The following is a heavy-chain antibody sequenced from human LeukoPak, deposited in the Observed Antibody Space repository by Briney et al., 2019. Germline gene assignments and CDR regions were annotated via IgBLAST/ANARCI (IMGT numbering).Heavy chain of an antibody. J-gene: IGHJ4*02. Sequence: PSETLSLTCTVSGYSITSGYYWGWIRQPPGKELEWIGSIYHSGSTFYNPSLKSRVTISADTSKNQFSLKLYSVTAADTAVYYCATRKLGNDYWGQGTLVTVSS. D-gene: IGHD7-27*01. V-gene: IGHV4-38-2*02. CDR2: IYHSGST. CDR3: ATRKLGNDY. CDR1: GYSITSGYY.